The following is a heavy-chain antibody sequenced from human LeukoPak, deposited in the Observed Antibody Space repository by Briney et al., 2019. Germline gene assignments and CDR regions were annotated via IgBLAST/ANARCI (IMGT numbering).Heavy chain of an antibody. V-gene: IGHV4-59*08. CDR3: ARQYCSSTRCYVCFDY. Sequence: SETLSLTCTVSGGSISSYYWSWIRQPPGKGLEWIGYIYSSGSTNYSPSLKSRVTISVDTSKNQFSLKLNSVTAADTAVYYCARQYCSSTRCYVCFDYWGQGTLVTVSS. CDR1: GGSISSYY. D-gene: IGHD2-2*01. J-gene: IGHJ4*02. CDR2: IYSSGST.